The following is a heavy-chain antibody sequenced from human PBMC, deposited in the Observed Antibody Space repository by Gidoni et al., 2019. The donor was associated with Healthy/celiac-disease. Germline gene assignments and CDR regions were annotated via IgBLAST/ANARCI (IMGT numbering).Heavy chain of an antibody. Sequence: EVPLVESGGGLVQPRRSLRLSCTASGSTSGDYAMSWVRPAPGKGLEWVGFIRSTAYGGTTDYAASVKGRFTISRDDSKSIAYRQMNSLKTEDTAGYYCTRGEDGYNGRGFDYWGQGTLVTVSS. CDR1: GSTSGDYA. CDR2: IRSTAYGGTT. V-gene: IGHV3-49*04. CDR3: TRGEDGYNGRGFDY. J-gene: IGHJ4*02. D-gene: IGHD5-12*01.